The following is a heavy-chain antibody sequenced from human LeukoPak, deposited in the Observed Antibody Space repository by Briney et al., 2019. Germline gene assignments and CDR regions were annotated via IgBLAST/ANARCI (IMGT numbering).Heavy chain of an antibody. Sequence: ASVKVSCKASGGTFSSYAISWVRQAPGQGLEWMGWISAYNGNTNYAQKLQGRVTMTTDTSTSTAYMELRSLRSDDTAVYYCARRDTAMATGWFDPWGQGTLVTVSS. CDR3: ARRDTAMATGWFDP. J-gene: IGHJ5*02. CDR1: GGTFSSYA. CDR2: ISAYNGNT. V-gene: IGHV1-18*01. D-gene: IGHD5-18*01.